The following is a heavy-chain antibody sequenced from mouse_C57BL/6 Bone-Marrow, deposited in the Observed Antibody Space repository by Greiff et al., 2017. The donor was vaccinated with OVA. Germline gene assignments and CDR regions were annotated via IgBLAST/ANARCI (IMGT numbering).Heavy chain of an antibody. CDR1: GYTFTSYG. D-gene: IGHD1-1*01. V-gene: IGHV1-81*01. CDR2: IYPRSGNT. CDR3: ATTVVAPTGWFDV. J-gene: IGHJ1*03. Sequence: QVQLQQSGAELARPGASVKLSCKASGYTFTSYGISWVKQRTGQGLEWIGEIYPRSGNTYYNEKFKGKATLTADKSSSTAYMELRSLTSEDSAVYFCATTVVAPTGWFDVWGTGTTVTVSS.